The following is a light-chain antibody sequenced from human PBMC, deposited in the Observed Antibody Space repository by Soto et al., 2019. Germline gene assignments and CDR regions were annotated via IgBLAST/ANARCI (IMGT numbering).Light chain of an antibody. CDR2: DVS. J-gene: IGLJ2*01. CDR3: SSYTSSSSLDVV. Sequence: QSALTQPASVSGSPGQSITISCTGTSSDVGGYNYVSWYQQHPGKAPKLIIYDVSNRPSGVSNRFPGSKSGNTASLTISGLQAEDEADYYCSSYTSSSSLDVVFGGGTKGTVL. V-gene: IGLV2-14*01. CDR1: SSDVGGYNY.